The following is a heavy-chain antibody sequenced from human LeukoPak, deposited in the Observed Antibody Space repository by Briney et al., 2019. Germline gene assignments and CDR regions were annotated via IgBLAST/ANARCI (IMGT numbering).Heavy chain of an antibody. D-gene: IGHD5-12*01. J-gene: IGHJ6*02. V-gene: IGHV1-69*13. CDR3: ARRHHVDIVATIVDYYYGMDV. Sequence: ASVKVSCKASGYSFTSYGISWVRQAPGQGLEWMGGIIPIFGTANYAQKFQGRVTITADESTSTAYMELSSLRSEDTAVYYCARRHHVDIVATIVDYYYGMDVWGQGTTVTVSS. CDR1: GYSFTSYG. CDR2: IIPIFGTA.